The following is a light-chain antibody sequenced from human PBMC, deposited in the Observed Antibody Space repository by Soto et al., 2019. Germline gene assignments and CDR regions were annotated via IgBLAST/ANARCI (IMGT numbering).Light chain of an antibody. CDR1: QNFASSN. CDR2: AAG. V-gene: IGKV3-20*01. Sequence: EIVLTQSPGPLFWSPGKKATPPCRASQNFASSNLPWNQQKPGQAPRLPIYAAGSRATGTPDRFSGRGSGTDFTLTISRLEPEDFAVYYCQQYGSSPRTFGQGTKVEV. J-gene: IGKJ1*01. CDR3: QQYGSSPRT.